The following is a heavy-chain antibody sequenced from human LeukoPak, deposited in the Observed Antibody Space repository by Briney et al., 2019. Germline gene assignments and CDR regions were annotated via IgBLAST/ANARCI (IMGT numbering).Heavy chain of an antibody. D-gene: IGHD2-8*02. V-gene: IGHV3-30*12. J-gene: IGHJ4*02. CDR3: ATYRQVLLPFES. CDR2: ISYDRSNK. Sequence: GGSLRLSCAASEFTFRSYGIHWVRETPGKGLGWVSIISYDRSNKYYADSVKGRFTIPRDNSKTTLSLQMNRLRAEDTAIYYCATYRQVLLPFESWGQGTLVTVSS. CDR1: EFTFRSYG.